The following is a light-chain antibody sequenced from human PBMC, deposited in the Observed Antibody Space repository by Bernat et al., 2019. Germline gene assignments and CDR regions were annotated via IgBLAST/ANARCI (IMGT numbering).Light chain of an antibody. CDR1: SSNIGSYT. CDR2: SDD. V-gene: IGLV1-44*01. J-gene: IGLJ3*02. Sequence: QSVLTQPPSASGTPGQRVTISCSGSSSNIGSYTVNWYQQLPGTAPKVLIYSDDQRPSGVPDRFSGSTSGTSASLAISGLQSEDAADYYCAAWDDSLNGWVFGGGTKLTVL. CDR3: AAWDDSLNGWV.